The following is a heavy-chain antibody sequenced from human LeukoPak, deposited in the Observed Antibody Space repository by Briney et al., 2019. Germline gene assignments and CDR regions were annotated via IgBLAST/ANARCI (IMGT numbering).Heavy chain of an antibody. Sequence: GESLKISCTGSGYSFISYWIGWVRQMPGKGLEWMGIIYPGDSDTRYSPSFQGQVTISADKSINTAYLQWNSLKASDTAMYYCAGVYGSGRFHADYWGRGTLVTVSS. CDR1: GYSFISYW. J-gene: IGHJ4*02. CDR3: AGVYGSGRFHADY. CDR2: IYPGDSDT. V-gene: IGHV5-51*01. D-gene: IGHD3-10*01.